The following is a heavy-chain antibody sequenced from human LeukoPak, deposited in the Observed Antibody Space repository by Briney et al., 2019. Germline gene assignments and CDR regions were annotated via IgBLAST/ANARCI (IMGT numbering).Heavy chain of an antibody. CDR3: AKDHYPLFIISPFQH. CDR1: GFTFSSYA. Sequence: GGSLRLSCAASGFTFSSYAMSWVREAPGRGRGGVAFIQYDGSNKYYADSVKGRFTISRDNSKNTLYLQVNSLRAEDASVYYCAKDHYPLFIISPFQHGGESPLVTVSS. CDR2: IQYDGSNK. J-gene: IGHJ1*01. V-gene: IGHV3-30*02. D-gene: IGHD3-9*01.